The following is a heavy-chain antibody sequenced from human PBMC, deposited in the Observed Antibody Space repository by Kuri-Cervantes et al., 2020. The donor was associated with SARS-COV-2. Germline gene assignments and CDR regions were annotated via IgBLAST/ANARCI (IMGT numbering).Heavy chain of an antibody. V-gene: IGHV4-34*01. CDR2: INHSGST. CDR1: GGPFSGYY. J-gene: IGHJ4*02. Sequence: SETLSLTCAVYGGPFSGYYWSWIRQPPGKGLEWIGEINHSGSTNYNPSLKSRVTVSVDTSKNQFALKLSSVTAADTAVYYCAKDPIVVVTASDTFDYWGQGTLVTVSS. CDR3: AKDPIVVVTASDTFDY. D-gene: IGHD2-21*02.